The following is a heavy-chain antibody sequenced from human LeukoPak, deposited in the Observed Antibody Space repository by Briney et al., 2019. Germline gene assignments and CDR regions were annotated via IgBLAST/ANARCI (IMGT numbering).Heavy chain of an antibody. V-gene: IGHV1-69*13. CDR2: SIPIFCTE. D-gene: IGHD5-18*01. CDR1: LGTFSSYV. J-gene: IGHJ6*04. Sequence: SVKVSCKGSLGTFSSYVISGVRQAPGQEGEWMGGSIPIFCTENYAQKFQGRVTITEDESTSTAYKEQSSLRSEDTAVYYCAKVPPMRGYSYSYYYYYGMDVWGKGTTVTVSS. CDR3: AKVPPMRGYSYSYYYYYGMDV.